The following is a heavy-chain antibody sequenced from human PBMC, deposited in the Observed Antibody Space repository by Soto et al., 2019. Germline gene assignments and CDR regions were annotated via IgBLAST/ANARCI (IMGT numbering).Heavy chain of an antibody. Sequence: GGSLRLSCAASGFTFSSYAMHWVRQAPGKGLEWVAVISYDGSNKYYADSVKGRFTISRDNSKNTLYLQMNSLRAEDTAVYYFARDYTIFGVVITSLGSYFDYWGQGTLVTVSS. J-gene: IGHJ4*02. CDR2: ISYDGSNK. V-gene: IGHV3-30-3*01. CDR3: ARDYTIFGVVITSLGSYFDY. D-gene: IGHD3-3*01. CDR1: GFTFSSYA.